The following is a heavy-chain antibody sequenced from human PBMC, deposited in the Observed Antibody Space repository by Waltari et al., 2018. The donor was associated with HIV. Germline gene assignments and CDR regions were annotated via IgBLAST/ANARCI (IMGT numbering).Heavy chain of an antibody. J-gene: IGHJ4*02. D-gene: IGHD1-26*01. Sequence: QVQLQQWGAGLLKPSETLSLTCAVYGGSFSDYYWSWIRQPPGKGLEWIGEISQRRLTHYNPSLKSRVSISVDTSKNQFSLKLTSVTATDTAVYYCATMRSTIEGPPSDSWGQGTLVTVSS. CDR3: ATMRSTIEGPPSDS. CDR1: GGSFSDYY. CDR2: ISQRRLT. V-gene: IGHV4-34*01.